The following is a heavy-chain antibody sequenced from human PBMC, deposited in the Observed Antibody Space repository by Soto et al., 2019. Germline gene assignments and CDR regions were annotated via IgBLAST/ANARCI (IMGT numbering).Heavy chain of an antibody. J-gene: IGHJ4*02. V-gene: IGHV2-5*02. CDR2: IYWDDDK. CDR3: AHRPPGPIDSSGYYSVTTFDY. CDR1: GFSLSTSGVG. Sequence: GSGPTLVNPTQTLTLTCTFSGFSLSTSGVGVGWIRQPPGKALEWLALIYWDDDKHYSPSLKSRLTITKDTSKNQVVRTMTNMDPVDTATYYCAHRPPGPIDSSGYYSVTTFDYWGQGTLVTVSS. D-gene: IGHD3-22*01.